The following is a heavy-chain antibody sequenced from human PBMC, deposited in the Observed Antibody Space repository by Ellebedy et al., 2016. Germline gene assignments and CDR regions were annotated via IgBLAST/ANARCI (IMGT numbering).Heavy chain of an antibody. CDR3: TRDCGGDCYSLDY. Sequence: GESLKISXAASGFTFSNAWMSWVRQAPGKGLEWVGRIKSKTDGGTTDYAAPVKGRFTISRDDSKNTLYLQMNSLKTEDTAVYYCTRDCGGDCYSLDYWGQGTLVTVSS. CDR1: GFTFSNAW. CDR2: IKSKTDGGTT. J-gene: IGHJ4*02. V-gene: IGHV3-15*01. D-gene: IGHD2-21*02.